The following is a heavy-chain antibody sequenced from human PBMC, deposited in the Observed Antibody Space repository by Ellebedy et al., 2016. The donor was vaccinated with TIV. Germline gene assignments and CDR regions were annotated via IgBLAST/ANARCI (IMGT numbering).Heavy chain of an antibody. D-gene: IGHD5-18*01. CDR3: AKDRTPGDGYWVFDF. CDR1: GFTFNTYV. J-gene: IGHJ4*02. Sequence: GESLKISCAASGFTFNTYVIHWVRQAPGKGLEWVSAIASLGDTTHYADSVRGRFTISRDNSKSTLDLQMSSLRAEDTAVYYCAKDRTPGDGYWVFDFWGQGTLVTVST. CDR2: IASLGDTT. V-gene: IGHV3-23*01.